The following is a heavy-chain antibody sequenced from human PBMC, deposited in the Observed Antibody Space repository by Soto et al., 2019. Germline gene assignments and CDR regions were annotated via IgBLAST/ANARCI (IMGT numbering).Heavy chain of an antibody. CDR2: IWDDGSNK. CDR3: ARDEDIVVVPAASGGYY. D-gene: IGHD2-2*01. J-gene: IGHJ4*02. Sequence: GGSLRLSCAASGFTFSSYAMSWVRQAPGKGLEWVAVIWDDGSNKYYADSVKGRFTISRDNSKNTLYLQMNSLRAEDTAVYYCARDEDIVVVPAASGGYYWGQGTLVTVSS. CDR1: GFTFSSYA. V-gene: IGHV3-33*08.